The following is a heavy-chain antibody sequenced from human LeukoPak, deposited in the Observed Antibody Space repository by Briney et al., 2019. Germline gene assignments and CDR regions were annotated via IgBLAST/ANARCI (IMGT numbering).Heavy chain of an antibody. CDR3: AKLFHRAAVAGTVDY. CDR2: ISGSGGST. J-gene: IGHJ4*02. CDR1: GFTFSSYA. V-gene: IGHV3-23*01. D-gene: IGHD6-19*01. Sequence: GGSLRLSCAASGFTFSSYAVSWVRQAPGKGLEWVPAISGSGGSTYYADSVKGRFTISRDNSKNTLYLQMNSLRAEDTAVYYCAKLFHRAAVAGTVDYWGQGTLVTVSS.